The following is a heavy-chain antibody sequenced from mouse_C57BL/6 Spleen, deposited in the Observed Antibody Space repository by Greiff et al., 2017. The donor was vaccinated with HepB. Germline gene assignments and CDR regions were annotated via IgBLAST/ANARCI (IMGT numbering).Heavy chain of an antibody. J-gene: IGHJ2*01. CDR1: GYAFSSYW. CDR2: IYPGDGDT. Sequence: VKLMESGAELVKPGASVKISCKASGYAFSSYWMNWVKQRPGKGLEWIGQIYPGDGDTNYNGKFKGKATLTADKSSSTAYMQLGSLTSEDSAVYFGARRGWLGDYFDYWGQGTTLTVSS. D-gene: IGHD2-3*01. V-gene: IGHV1-80*01. CDR3: ARRGWLGDYFDY.